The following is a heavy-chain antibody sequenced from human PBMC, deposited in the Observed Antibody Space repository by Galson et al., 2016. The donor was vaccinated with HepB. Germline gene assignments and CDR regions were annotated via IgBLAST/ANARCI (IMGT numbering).Heavy chain of an antibody. J-gene: IGHJ4*02. CDR3: TKDRYSNYFDY. D-gene: IGHD6-13*01. Sequence: SLRLSCAASGFIFSSYGMYWFRQAPGKGLEWVALISNDGSTKDSADSVKVRFTISRDNSKNTIYLQINRLRTESTAIYYCTKDRYSNYFDYWGQGTLVTVSS. V-gene: IGHV3-30*18. CDR2: ISNDGSTK. CDR1: GFIFSSYG.